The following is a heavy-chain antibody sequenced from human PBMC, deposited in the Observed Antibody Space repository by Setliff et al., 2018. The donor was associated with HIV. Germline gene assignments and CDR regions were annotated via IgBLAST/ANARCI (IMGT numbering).Heavy chain of an antibody. CDR1: GSTFTSYA. D-gene: IGHD2-21*01. J-gene: IGHJ4*02. Sequence: SVKVSCKASGSTFTSYAINWVRQAPGQGLELMGGIIPIFSTSHYAQRFQGRVTIAADESTSTAYMELYNLRSEDTAMYYCTRGRGIIGALVYWGQGTLVTVSS. CDR2: IIPIFSTS. CDR3: TRGRGIIGALVY. V-gene: IGHV1-69*13.